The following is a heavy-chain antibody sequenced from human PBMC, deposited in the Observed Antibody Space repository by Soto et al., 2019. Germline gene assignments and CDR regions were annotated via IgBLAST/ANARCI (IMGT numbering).Heavy chain of an antibody. CDR1: GCSCAVYY. J-gene: IGHJ6*01. CDR3: ERGFCNSTRCTASGMEV. V-gene: IGHV4-34*01. D-gene: IGHD2-2*01. CDR2: INHSGST. Sequence: AATXSLSCAFDGCSCAVYYGSVIRHPPGKGLECIGEINHSGSTNYSPSLKSRVTISVETSKNQFSLKLSFVTAADTAVFYCERGFCNSTRCTASGMEVWGQATTVTV.